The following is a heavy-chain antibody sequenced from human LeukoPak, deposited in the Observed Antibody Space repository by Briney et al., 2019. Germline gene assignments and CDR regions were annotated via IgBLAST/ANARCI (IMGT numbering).Heavy chain of an antibody. Sequence: PSETLSLTCTVSGTSMRSGDFYWDWIRQPAGEGLDWIGRISTSGRTSYNPSLKSRLTLTLDTSNNQFSLNLTSVSAADTAVYYCARAGWVSFDPWGQGTLVTVSS. CDR1: GTSMRSGDFY. CDR3: ARAGWVSFDP. V-gene: IGHV4-61*02. J-gene: IGHJ5*02. CDR2: ISTSGRT. D-gene: IGHD6-19*01.